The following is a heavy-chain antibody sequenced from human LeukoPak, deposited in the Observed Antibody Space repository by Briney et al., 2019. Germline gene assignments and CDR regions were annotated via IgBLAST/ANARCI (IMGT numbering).Heavy chain of an antibody. CDR2: ISWNSGSI. CDR3: AKDQTGPVDV. Sequence: PGGSLRLSCAASGFTVSSNYMSWVRQAPGKGLEWVSGISWNSGSIGYADSVKGRFTISRDNAKNSLYLQMNSLRAEDTALYYCAKDQTGPVDVWGQGTTVTVSS. V-gene: IGHV3-9*01. J-gene: IGHJ6*02. CDR1: GFTVSSNY. D-gene: IGHD1-1*01.